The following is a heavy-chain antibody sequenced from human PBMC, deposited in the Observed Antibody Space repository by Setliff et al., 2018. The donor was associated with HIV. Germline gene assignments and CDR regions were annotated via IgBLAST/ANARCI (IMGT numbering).Heavy chain of an antibody. V-gene: IGHV1-2*06. J-gene: IGHJ4*02. CDR2: INPNIGST. D-gene: IGHD7-27*01. CDR1: GYTFTGYY. CDR3: ARQFSNSFDS. Sequence: GASVKVSCKASGYTFTGYYIHWVRQAPGQGLQWMGRINPNIGSTTYAQSFQGRATMTRDTSVNTAYLDLSGLTSDDTAVYYCARQFSNSFDSWGQGTLVTVSS.